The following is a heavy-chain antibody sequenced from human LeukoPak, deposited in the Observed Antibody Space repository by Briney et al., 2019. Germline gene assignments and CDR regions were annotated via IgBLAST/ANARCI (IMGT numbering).Heavy chain of an antibody. CDR2: MNPNSGNT. CDR3: ARSRGYYYYMDV. CDR1: GYTFTSYD. J-gene: IGHJ6*03. D-gene: IGHD3-10*01. V-gene: IGHV1-8*01. Sequence: ASVKVSCKASGYTFTSYDINWVRQATGQGLEWMGWMNPNSGNTGYAQKFKGRFTMTRNTSISTAYMELSSMRSEDTAVYYCARSRGYYYYMDVWGKGTTVTVSS.